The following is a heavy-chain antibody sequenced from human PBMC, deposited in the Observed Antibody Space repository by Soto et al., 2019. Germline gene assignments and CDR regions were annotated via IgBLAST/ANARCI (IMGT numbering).Heavy chain of an antibody. V-gene: IGHV3-23*01. J-gene: IGHJ6*02. CDR2: ISGSGYPI. CDR1: RFTFSSYA. D-gene: IGHD3-3*01. Sequence: EVQLLESGGSLVQPGGSLRLSCAASRFTFSSYAMSWVRQAPGKGLEWVSSISGSGYPIYYADSVKGRFTISRDNAKNSVYLQMNSLRAEDTAVYYCARDNRSFWNGYYSRYDYYGMDVWGQGTTVTVYS. CDR3: ARDNRSFWNGYYSRYDYYGMDV.